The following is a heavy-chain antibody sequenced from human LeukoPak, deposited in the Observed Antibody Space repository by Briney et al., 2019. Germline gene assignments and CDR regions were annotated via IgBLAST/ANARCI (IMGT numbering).Heavy chain of an antibody. D-gene: IGHD3-10*01. Sequence: GGSLRLSCAASGFTFGSYAMHWVRQAPGKGLEWVAVISYDGSNKYYADSVKGRFTISRDNSKNTLYLQMNSLRSEDTAVYYCARDCGITMVRGKPLVDWGQGTLVTVSS. V-gene: IGHV3-30*04. CDR3: ARDCGITMVRGKPLVD. J-gene: IGHJ4*02. CDR1: GFTFGSYA. CDR2: ISYDGSNK.